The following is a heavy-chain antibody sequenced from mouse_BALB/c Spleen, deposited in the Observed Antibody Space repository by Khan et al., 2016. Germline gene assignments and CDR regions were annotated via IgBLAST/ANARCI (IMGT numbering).Heavy chain of an antibody. Sequence: EVQLQESGPGLVKPSQSLSLTCTVTGYSITSDYAWNWIRQFPGNKLEWMGYISYSGSTSYNPSLKSRISITRDTSKNQFFLQLNSVTTEDTATYYGARDYGSSLDYWGQGTTLTVSS. D-gene: IGHD1-1*01. CDR1: GYSITSDYA. CDR2: ISYSGST. J-gene: IGHJ2*01. V-gene: IGHV3-2*02. CDR3: ARDYGSSLDY.